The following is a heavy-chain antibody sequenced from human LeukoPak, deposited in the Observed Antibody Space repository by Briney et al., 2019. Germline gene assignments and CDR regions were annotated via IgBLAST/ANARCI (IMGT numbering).Heavy chain of an antibody. Sequence: SETLSLTCTVSGGSISSYYWGWIRQPPGKGLEWIGYIYTSGSTNYNPSLKSRVTISVDTSKNQFSLKLSSVTAADTAVYYCARFVRGYDILTGYPTEYYYYMDVWGKGTTVTVSS. CDR1: GGSISSYY. CDR2: IYTSGST. CDR3: ARFVRGYDILTGYPTEYYYYMDV. V-gene: IGHV4-4*09. J-gene: IGHJ6*03. D-gene: IGHD3-9*01.